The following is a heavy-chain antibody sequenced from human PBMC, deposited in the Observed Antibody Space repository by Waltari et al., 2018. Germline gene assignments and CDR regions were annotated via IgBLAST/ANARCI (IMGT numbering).Heavy chain of an antibody. CDR2: LNPSGGDT. D-gene: IGHD2-2*01. Sequence: QVQLVQSGAEVKKPGVSVTVSCKASGYRVTSSYMHWVRQAPGQGLEWMGVLNPSGGDTTYAQRFQGRVTMTTDTSTSTVYMELSSLRSEDTAVYYCARDGGSSSGFDYWGQGTLVTVS. J-gene: IGHJ4*02. CDR1: GYRVTSSY. V-gene: IGHV1-46*01. CDR3: ARDGGSSSGFDY.